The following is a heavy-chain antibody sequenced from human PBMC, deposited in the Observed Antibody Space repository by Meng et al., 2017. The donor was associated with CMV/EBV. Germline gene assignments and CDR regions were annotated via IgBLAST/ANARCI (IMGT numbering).Heavy chain of an antibody. CDR2: MNPNSGNT. CDR1: GYTFTSYD. D-gene: IGHD5-24*01. J-gene: IGHJ6*02. CDR3: ARVRRATAYYGMDV. V-gene: IGHV1-8*01. Sequence: ASVKVSCKASGYTFTSYDINWVRQATGQGLEWMGWMNPNSGNTGYAQKFQGRVTMTRNTSISTAYMELSSVRSEDTAVYYCARVRRATAYYGMDVWGQGTTVTVSS.